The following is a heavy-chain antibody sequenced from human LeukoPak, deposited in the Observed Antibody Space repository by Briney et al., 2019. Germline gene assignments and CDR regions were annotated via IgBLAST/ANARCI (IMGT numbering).Heavy chain of an antibody. CDR2: ISAYSGNT. V-gene: IGHV1-18*01. CDR3: ARDILTGYCKEDY. Sequence: ASVKVSCKASGGTFSSYAISWVRQAPGQGLEWMGWISAYSGNTNYAQKLQGRVTMTTDTSTSTAYMELRSLRSDDTAVYYCARDILTGYCKEDYWGQGTLVTVSS. CDR1: GGTFSSYA. D-gene: IGHD3-9*01. J-gene: IGHJ4*02.